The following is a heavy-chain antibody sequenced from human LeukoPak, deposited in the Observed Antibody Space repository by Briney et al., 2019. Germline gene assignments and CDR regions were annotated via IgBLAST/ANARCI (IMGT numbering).Heavy chain of an antibody. CDR1: GFIFSRYS. D-gene: IGHD2-2*01. J-gene: IGHJ4*02. Sequence: GGSLRLSCAASGFIFSRYSMNWVRQAPGKGLEWVSSISSSSSYMYYADSVKGRFTISRDNAKNSLYLQMNSLRAEDTAVYYCSRDRHCIGSTCYGLWGQGTRVTVSS. CDR2: ISSSSSYM. V-gene: IGHV3-21*01. CDR3: SRDRHCIGSTCYGL.